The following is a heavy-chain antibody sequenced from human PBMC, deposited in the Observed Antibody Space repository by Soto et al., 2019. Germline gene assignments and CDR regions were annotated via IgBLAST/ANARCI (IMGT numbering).Heavy chain of an antibody. CDR1: GFTFSSYC. Sequence: AGGSLRLSCAASGFTFSSYCMHWVRQAPGKGLEWVAVISYDGSNKYYADSVKGRFTISRDNSKNTLYLQMNSLRAEDTAVYYCAKDQGSSWYEIDYWGQRTLVTVSS. V-gene: IGHV3-30*18. CDR3: AKDQGSSWYEIDY. D-gene: IGHD6-13*01. J-gene: IGHJ4*02. CDR2: ISYDGSNK.